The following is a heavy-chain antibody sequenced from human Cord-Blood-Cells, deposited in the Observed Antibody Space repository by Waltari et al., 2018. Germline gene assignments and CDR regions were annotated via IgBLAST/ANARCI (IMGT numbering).Heavy chain of an antibody. D-gene: IGHD3-10*01. Sequence: QVQLVQSGAEVKKPGASVKVSCKASGYTFTSYDINWVRQATGQGLEGVGWMNPNSGNTGYDQKFQGRVTITRNTSISTAYMELSSLGSEDTAVYYCARGLRGSGSYYFDYWGQGTLVTVSS. CDR1: GYTFTSYD. J-gene: IGHJ4*02. CDR2: MNPNSGNT. V-gene: IGHV1-8*03. CDR3: ARGLRGSGSYYFDY.